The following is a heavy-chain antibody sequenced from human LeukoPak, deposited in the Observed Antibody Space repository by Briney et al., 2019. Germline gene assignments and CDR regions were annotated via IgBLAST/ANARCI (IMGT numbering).Heavy chain of an antibody. J-gene: IGHJ6*04. Sequence: GGSLRLSCAASGFTFDDYGMSWVRQAPGKGLEWVYGINWNGGSTGYADSVKGRFTISRDNAKNSLYLQMNSLRAEDTAVYYCAELGITMIGGVWGKGTTVTISS. D-gene: IGHD3-10*02. CDR1: GFTFDDYG. CDR2: INWNGGST. CDR3: AELGITMIGGV. V-gene: IGHV3-20*04.